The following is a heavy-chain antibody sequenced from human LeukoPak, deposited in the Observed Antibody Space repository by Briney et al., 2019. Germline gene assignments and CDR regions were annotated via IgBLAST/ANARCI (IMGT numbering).Heavy chain of an antibody. J-gene: IGHJ5*02. Sequence: GGSLRLSCAASGFTVSSNYMSWVRQAPGKGLEWVSVIYSGGSTYYADSVKGRFTISRDNSKNTLYLRMNSLRAEDTAVYYCARNSGGFWSGYYVWFDPWGQGTLVTVSS. V-gene: IGHV3-53*01. D-gene: IGHD3-3*01. CDR1: GFTVSSNY. CDR3: ARNSGGFWSGYYVWFDP. CDR2: IYSGGST.